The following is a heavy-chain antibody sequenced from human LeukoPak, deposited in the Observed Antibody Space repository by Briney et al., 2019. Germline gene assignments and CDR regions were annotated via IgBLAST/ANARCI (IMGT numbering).Heavy chain of an antibody. D-gene: IGHD5-18*01. Sequence: HPGRSLRLSCTASGFTFSSYGMHWVRQAPGKGLEWVAVIWYDGSNNYYTDSVKGRFTISRDNSKNTLYLQMNRLRAEDTAVYYCARDWLTVDTAMPYYWGQGTLVTVSS. J-gene: IGHJ4*02. V-gene: IGHV3-33*01. CDR2: IWYDGSNN. CDR3: ARDWLTVDTAMPYY. CDR1: GFTFSSYG.